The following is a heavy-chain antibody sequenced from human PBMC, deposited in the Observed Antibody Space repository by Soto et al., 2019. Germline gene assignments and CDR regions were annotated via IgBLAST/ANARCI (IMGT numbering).Heavy chain of an antibody. Sequence: ASVKVSCKASGSTFSSYAISWVRKAPGQGLEWMGGIIPILGIANYAQKFQGRVTITADKSTSTAYMELSSLRSEDTAVYYCARDKLPVGATDYWGQGTLVTVSS. CDR2: IIPILGIA. J-gene: IGHJ4*02. CDR1: GSTFSSYA. D-gene: IGHD1-26*01. V-gene: IGHV1-69*10. CDR3: ARDKLPVGATDY.